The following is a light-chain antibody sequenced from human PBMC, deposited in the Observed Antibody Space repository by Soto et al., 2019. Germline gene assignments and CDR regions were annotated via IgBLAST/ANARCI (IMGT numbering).Light chain of an antibody. V-gene: IGKV3-20*01. CDR2: DAS. CDR3: QQCGRSPWT. Sequence: IVLTQSPGTLSLSTGERATISCRASQSVSSSYLAWYQQKPGQAPRLLIHDASSRATGLPDRFTGSGSGTDFTLTISRLEPEDFAVYYCQQCGRSPWTFGQGTKVDIK. CDR1: QSVSSSY. J-gene: IGKJ1*01.